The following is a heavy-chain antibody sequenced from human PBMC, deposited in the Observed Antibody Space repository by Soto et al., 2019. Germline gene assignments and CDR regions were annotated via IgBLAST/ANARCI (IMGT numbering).Heavy chain of an antibody. CDR3: ARARSNYAFNYALDV. CDR2: IIPMFGTT. D-gene: IGHD1-26*01. J-gene: IGHJ6*02. Sequence: QVQLVQSGAEVKRPGSSVKVSCKASGGTFNSYAVSWVRQAPGQGLEWIGGIIPMFGTTKYAQKFQGRVTITADKSMSTAYMELSSLKSEDMAIFYCARARSNYAFNYALDVWGQGTAVIVSS. V-gene: IGHV1-69*06. CDR1: GGTFNSYA.